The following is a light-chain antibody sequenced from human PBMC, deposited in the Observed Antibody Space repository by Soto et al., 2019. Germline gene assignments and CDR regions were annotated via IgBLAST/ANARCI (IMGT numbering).Light chain of an antibody. Sequence: EIVMTQSPATLSLSPGERATLSCRASQSVSSNLAWYQQKPGQAPRLLIYGASTRPTGIPARFSGSGSGTEFTLTISSLQPEDFAVYYCQQYNNWPPITFGQGTRLEIK. J-gene: IGKJ5*01. CDR3: QQYNNWPPIT. CDR2: GAS. V-gene: IGKV3-15*01. CDR1: QSVSSN.